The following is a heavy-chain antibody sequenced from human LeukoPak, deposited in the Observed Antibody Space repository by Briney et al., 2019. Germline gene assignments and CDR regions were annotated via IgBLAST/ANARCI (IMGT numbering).Heavy chain of an antibody. CDR3: ARDIVVVPAANRGAFDI. CDR2: ISAYNGNT. V-gene: IGHV1-18*01. D-gene: IGHD2-2*01. J-gene: IGHJ3*02. CDR1: GYTFTSYG. Sequence: GASVTVSCKASGYTFTSYGISWVRQAPGQGLEWMGWISAYNGNTNYAQKLQGRVTMTTDTSTSTAYMELRSLRSDDTAVYYCARDIVVVPAANRGAFDIWGQGTMVTVSS.